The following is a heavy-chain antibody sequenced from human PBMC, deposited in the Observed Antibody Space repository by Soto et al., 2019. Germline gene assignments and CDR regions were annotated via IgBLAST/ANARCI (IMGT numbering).Heavy chain of an antibody. Sequence: QVQLQESGPGLVKPSQTLSLTCTVSGGSISSGGYYWSWIRQHPGKGLEWIGYIYYSGSTYYNPYRXXXVTRSVDTSKXXFXRXXSSGPAADTAVYYCARNPGDSSGWYDPYYYYGMDVWGQGTTVTVSS. CDR2: IYYSGST. CDR3: ARNPGDSSGWYDPYYYYGMDV. CDR1: GGSISSGGYY. D-gene: IGHD6-19*01. V-gene: IGHV4-31*01. J-gene: IGHJ6*02.